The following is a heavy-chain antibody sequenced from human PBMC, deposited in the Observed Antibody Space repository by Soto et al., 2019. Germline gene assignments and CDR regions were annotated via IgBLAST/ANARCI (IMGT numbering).Heavy chain of an antibody. CDR2: ISTNGGST. CDR3: VKGEYYYDGSAYYPFDY. D-gene: IGHD3-22*01. J-gene: IGHJ4*02. V-gene: IGHV3-64D*06. Sequence: GGSLRLSCSASGCTCSIYAMRWVRQAPGKGLEYVSSISTNGGSTHYADSVKGRFTISRDNSKNTVYLQMSSLRAEDTAVYYCVKGEYYYDGSAYYPFDYWGQGTLVTVSS. CDR1: GCTCSIYA.